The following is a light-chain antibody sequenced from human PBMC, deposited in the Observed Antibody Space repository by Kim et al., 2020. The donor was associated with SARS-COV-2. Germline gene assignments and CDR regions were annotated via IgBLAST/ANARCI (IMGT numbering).Light chain of an antibody. J-gene: IGKJ1*01. CDR1: QGVTSN. V-gene: IGKV3-15*01. Sequence: YASPGESATLAWWASQGVTSNLAWYPQKPGHAPRLLIYGTSTRATGIPARFSISGSGTEFTLTISRLQSKNFAVYYCQHNNNWSSFDQGNKV. CDR2: GTS. CDR3: QHNNNWSS.